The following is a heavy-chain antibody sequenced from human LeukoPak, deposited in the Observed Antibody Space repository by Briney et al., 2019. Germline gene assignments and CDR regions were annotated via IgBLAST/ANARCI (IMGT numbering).Heavy chain of an antibody. CDR2: INSDGSST. Sequence: GGSLRLSCAASGFTFSSYWMHWVRQAPGKGLAWVSRINSDGSSTSYADSVKGRFTISRDNAKNTLYLQMNSLRAEDTAVYYCARDFDPTYYDFWSGYYYNFDYWGQGTLVTVSS. CDR3: ARDFDPTYYDFWSGYYYNFDY. D-gene: IGHD3-3*01. CDR1: GFTFSSYW. V-gene: IGHV3-74*01. J-gene: IGHJ4*02.